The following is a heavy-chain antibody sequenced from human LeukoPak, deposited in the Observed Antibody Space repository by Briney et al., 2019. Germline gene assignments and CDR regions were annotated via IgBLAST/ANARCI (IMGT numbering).Heavy chain of an antibody. Sequence: PGGSLRLSCAASGFTVSSNYMSWVRQAPGKGLEWVSVIYSGGSTYYADSVKGRFTISRDNSKNTLYLQMNSLRAEDTAVYYCARVGFVVVPAATAEYYYYYMDVWGKGTTVTVSS. CDR1: GFTVSSNY. J-gene: IGHJ6*03. D-gene: IGHD2-2*01. CDR2: IYSGGST. V-gene: IGHV3-53*01. CDR3: ARVGFVVVPAATAEYYYYYMDV.